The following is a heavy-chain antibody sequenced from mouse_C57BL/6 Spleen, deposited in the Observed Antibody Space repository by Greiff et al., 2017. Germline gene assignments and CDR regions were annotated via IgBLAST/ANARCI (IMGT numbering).Heavy chain of an antibody. CDR3: ARAGTGY. J-gene: IGHJ2*01. Sequence: QVQLQQSGPELVKPGASVKISCKASGYAFSSSWMNWVKQRPGKGLEWIGRIYPGDGDTNYNGKFKGKATLTADKSSSTAYMQLSRLTSEDSAVYFCARAGTGYWGQGTTLTVSS. V-gene: IGHV1-82*01. D-gene: IGHD4-1*01. CDR2: IYPGDGDT. CDR1: GYAFSSSW.